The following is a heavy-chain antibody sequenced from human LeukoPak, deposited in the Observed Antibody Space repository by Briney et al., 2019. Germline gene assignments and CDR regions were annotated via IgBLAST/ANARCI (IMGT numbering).Heavy chain of an antibody. CDR2: VSSDLESK. CDR1: GFTFTNYV. J-gene: IGHJ4*02. V-gene: IGHV3-30*18. CDR3: AKEGGYSSGWYVPDFDY. Sequence: GGSLRLSCAASGFTFTNYVIHWVRQAPGKGLEWVAVVSSDLESKYYADSVKGRFTISRDNSKNTLYLQMNSLRAEDTAVYYCAKEGGYSSGWYVPDFDYWGQGTLVTVSS. D-gene: IGHD6-19*01.